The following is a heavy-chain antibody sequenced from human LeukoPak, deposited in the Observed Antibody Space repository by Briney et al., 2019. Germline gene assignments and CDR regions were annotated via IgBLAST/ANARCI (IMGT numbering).Heavy chain of an antibody. CDR2: ISSSSSTI. V-gene: IGHV3-48*01. CDR1: GFTFSSYS. CDR3: ARDKGSYYYYYMDV. J-gene: IGHJ6*03. Sequence: GGSLRLSCAASGFTFSSYSMNWVRQAPGKGLEWVSYISSSSSTIYYADSVKGRFTISRDNAKNSLYLQMNSLRAEDTAVYYCARDKGSYYYYYMDVGGKGTTVTVSS.